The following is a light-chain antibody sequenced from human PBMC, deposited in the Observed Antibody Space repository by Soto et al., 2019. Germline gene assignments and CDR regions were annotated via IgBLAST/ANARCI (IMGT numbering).Light chain of an antibody. CDR3: QQDGSSPRT. V-gene: IGKV3-20*01. J-gene: IGKJ1*01. CDR1: QSVSSSY. Sequence: EIVLTQSPGTLSLSPGERATLSCRASQSVSSSYLAWYQQKPGQAPRLLIYGASSRATGIPDRFSGSGSGTDFTLTISRLEPEDFAVYYCQQDGSSPRTFGQGNKVDIK. CDR2: GAS.